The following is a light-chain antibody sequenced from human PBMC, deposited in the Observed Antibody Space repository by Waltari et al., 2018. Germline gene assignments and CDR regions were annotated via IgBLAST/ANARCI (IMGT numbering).Light chain of an antibody. V-gene: IGLV2-14*01. CDR1: SSDVGGYHH. Sequence: SALTQPAPVSGSPGQSITISCTGTSSDVGGYHHVFWYQQHPGKAPKLMIYDVSKRPSGVSNRFSGSKSGNTASLTISGLQAEDEADYYCSSYTSSSTPVVFGGGTKLTVL. CDR3: SSYTSSSTPVV. J-gene: IGLJ2*01. CDR2: DVS.